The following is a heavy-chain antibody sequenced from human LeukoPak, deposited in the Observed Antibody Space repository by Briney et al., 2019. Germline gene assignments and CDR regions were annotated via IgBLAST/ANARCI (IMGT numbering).Heavy chain of an antibody. CDR2: ISSSSSYI. CDR1: GFTFSSYS. J-gene: IGHJ3*02. Sequence: PGGSLRLSCAASGFTFSSYSMNWVRQAPGKGLEWVSSISSSSSYIYYADSVKGRFTISRDNAKNSLYLQMNSLRAEDTAVYYCARDFDPSCSTSCYALDIWGQGTMVTVSS. D-gene: IGHD2-2*01. V-gene: IGHV3-21*01. CDR3: ARDFDPSCSTSCYALDI.